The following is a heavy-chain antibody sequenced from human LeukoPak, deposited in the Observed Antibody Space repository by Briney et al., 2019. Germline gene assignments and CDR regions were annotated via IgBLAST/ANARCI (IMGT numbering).Heavy chain of an antibody. Sequence: GGSLRLSCAASGFTFSSYWMHWVRQAPGKGLVWVSRINTDGTSTSYADSVKGRFTISRDNAKNTLYVQMNSLRAEDTAVCYCARDGDTMAFDYWGQGTLVTVSS. D-gene: IGHD2-21*02. J-gene: IGHJ4*02. CDR2: INTDGTST. CDR3: ARDGDTMAFDY. V-gene: IGHV3-74*01. CDR1: GFTFSSYW.